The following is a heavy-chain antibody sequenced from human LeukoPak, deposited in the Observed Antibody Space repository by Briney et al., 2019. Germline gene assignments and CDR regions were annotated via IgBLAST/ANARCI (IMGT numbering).Heavy chain of an antibody. CDR3: ARALITVDIVATIAFDY. D-gene: IGHD5-12*01. V-gene: IGHV1-46*01. J-gene: IGHJ4*02. CDR2: INPSGGST. Sequence: ASVKVSCKASGYTFTSYYMHWVRQAPGQGLEWMGIINPSGGSTSYAQKFQGRVTMTRDMSTSTVYMELSSLRSEDTAVYYCARALITVDIVATIAFDYWGQGTLVTVSS. CDR1: GYTFTSYY.